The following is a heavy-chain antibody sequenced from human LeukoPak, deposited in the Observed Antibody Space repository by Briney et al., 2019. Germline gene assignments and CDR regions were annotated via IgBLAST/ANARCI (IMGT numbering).Heavy chain of an antibody. V-gene: IGHV3-7*03. CDR1: GFTLSSYW. J-gene: IGHJ1*01. CDR2: IKQDGSEK. D-gene: IGHD3-10*01. Sequence: GGSLRLSCAASGFTLSSYWMSWVRQAPGKGLEWVANIKQDGSEKYYVDSVKGRFTISRDNAKNSLYLQMNSLRAEDTAVYYCARGTHYYGSGSYSPEQYFQHWGQGTLVTVSS. CDR3: ARGTHYYGSGSYSPEQYFQH.